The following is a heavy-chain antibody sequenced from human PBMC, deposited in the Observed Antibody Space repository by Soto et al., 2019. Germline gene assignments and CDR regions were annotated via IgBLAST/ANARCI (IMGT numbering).Heavy chain of an antibody. J-gene: IGHJ6*02. CDR2: ISGSGGST. Sequence: EVQLLESGGGLVQPGGSLRLSCAASGFTFSSYAMSWVRQAPGKGLEWVSAISGSGGSTYYADSVKGRFTISRDNSKTSLYLQMNSLRAEDTAVYYCAKAVYSSSLKNYYYCGMDVWGQGTTVTGSS. CDR1: GFTFSSYA. D-gene: IGHD6-6*01. V-gene: IGHV3-23*01. CDR3: AKAVYSSSLKNYYYCGMDV.